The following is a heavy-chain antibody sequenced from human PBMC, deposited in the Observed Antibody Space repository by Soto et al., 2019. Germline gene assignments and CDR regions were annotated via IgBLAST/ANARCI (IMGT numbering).Heavy chain of an antibody. J-gene: IGHJ4*02. CDR3: ARVGLGYCSSTSCYPVFDY. CDR1: GYTFTGYA. V-gene: IGHV1-3*01. Sequence: ASVKVSCKASGYTFTGYAIHWVRQAPGQRLEWMGWINGGNGDTNYAQKFQGRVTITADESTSTAYMELSSLRSEDTAVYYCARVGLGYCSSTSCYPVFDYWGQGTLVTVSS. CDR2: INGGNGDT. D-gene: IGHD2-2*01.